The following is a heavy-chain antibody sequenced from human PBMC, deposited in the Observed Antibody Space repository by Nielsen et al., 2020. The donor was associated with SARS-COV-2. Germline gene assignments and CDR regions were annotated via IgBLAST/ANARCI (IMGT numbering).Heavy chain of an antibody. CDR2: INPSGGST. Sequence: ASVKVSCKASGYTFTTYYIHWVRQAPGQGLEWMTIINPSGGSTSCAQKFQGRVAMTRDTSTSTVYMELSSLRSEDTAVYYCARDVNLTGYYSYWGQGTLVTVSS. D-gene: IGHD3-9*01. CDR3: ARDVNLTGYYSY. CDR1: GYTFTTYY. J-gene: IGHJ4*02. V-gene: IGHV1-46*01.